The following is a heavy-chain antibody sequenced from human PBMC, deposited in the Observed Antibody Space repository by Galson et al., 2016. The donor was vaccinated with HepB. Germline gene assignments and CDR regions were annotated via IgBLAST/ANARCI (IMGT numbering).Heavy chain of an antibody. CDR3: TRDWILSGKQSVHFGN. Sequence: SVKVSCKASGYTFSDYSMHWVRQAPGQGLEWMGRTNPTGGSTSYAQRFQGRLTMTGDTAMNTVQMELSSLRSEDTAIYYCTRDWILSGKQSVHFGNWGQWTLVTVSS. V-gene: IGHV1-46*03. J-gene: IGHJ4*02. CDR2: TNPTGGST. D-gene: IGHD3-10*01. CDR1: GYTFSDYS.